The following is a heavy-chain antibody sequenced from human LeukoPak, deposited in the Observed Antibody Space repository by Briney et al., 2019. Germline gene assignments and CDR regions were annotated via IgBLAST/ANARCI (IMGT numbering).Heavy chain of an antibody. V-gene: IGHV4-61*02. CDR1: GGSISGGSYY. Sequence: SETLSLTCTVSGGSISGGSYYWTWIRQPAGKGLEWIGRMYTSGSTNYNPSLKSRVTISVDTSKNQFSLKLSSVTAADTAVYYCAREAVGGSGSYSVDPWGQGTLVTVSS. CDR2: MYTSGST. CDR3: AREAVGGSGSYSVDP. D-gene: IGHD3-10*01. J-gene: IGHJ5*02.